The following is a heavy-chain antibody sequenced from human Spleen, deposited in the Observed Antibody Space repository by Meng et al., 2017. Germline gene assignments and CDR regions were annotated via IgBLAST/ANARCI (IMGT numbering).Heavy chain of an antibody. J-gene: IGHJ4*02. V-gene: IGHV4-4*07. CDR3: ARGDYFDD. CDR2: IYSEGST. Sequence: SETLSLTCTVSGGSISRFYWSWIRQPAGKGLEGIGRIYSEGSTNYNPSLKSRVTMSVDTSKNQLSLKLSSVTAAETDVYYCARGDYFDDWGQGTLVTVSS. CDR1: GGSISRFY.